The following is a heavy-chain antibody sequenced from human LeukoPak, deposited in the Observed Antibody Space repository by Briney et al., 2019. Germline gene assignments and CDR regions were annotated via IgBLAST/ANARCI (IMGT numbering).Heavy chain of an antibody. V-gene: IGHV3-23*01. Sequence: GGSLRLSCAASGFTFSSYAMSWVRQAPGKGLEWVSAISGSGGSTSYADSVKGRFTISRDNSKNTLYLQMNSLRAEDTAVYYCARGKSSGWSYFDYWGQGTLVTVSS. CDR1: GFTFSSYA. CDR2: ISGSGGST. D-gene: IGHD6-19*01. CDR3: ARGKSSGWSYFDY. J-gene: IGHJ4*02.